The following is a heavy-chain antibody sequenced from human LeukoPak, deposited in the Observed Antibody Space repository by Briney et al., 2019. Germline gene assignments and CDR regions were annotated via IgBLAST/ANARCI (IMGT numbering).Heavy chain of an antibody. J-gene: IGHJ6*02. CDR2: ISASGGNT. CDR3: AKGSRFRCTSSSCYSGYYYYGMDV. Sequence: GGSLRLSCAASGFTFNNYAMSWVRQAPGKGLEWVSGISASGGNTYYADSVKGQFTISRDNSKNTLYLQMNSLGVEDTAIYCCAKGSRFRCTSSSCYSGYYYYGMDVWGQGTTVTVSS. D-gene: IGHD2-2*02. CDR1: GFTFNNYA. V-gene: IGHV3-23*01.